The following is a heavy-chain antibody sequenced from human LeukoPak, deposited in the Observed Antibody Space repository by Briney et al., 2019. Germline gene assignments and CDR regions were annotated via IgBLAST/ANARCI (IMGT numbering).Heavy chain of an antibody. CDR3: ARDLRGEDV. J-gene: IGHJ6*02. V-gene: IGHV3-48*04. CDR1: GFTFSSYS. Sequence: GGSLRLSCAASGFTFSSYSMNWVRQAPGRGLEWVSYISSSSTIYYADSVKGRFTISRDNAKNSLYLQMNSLRAEDTAVYYCARDLRGEDVWGQGTTVTVSS. CDR2: ISSSSTI.